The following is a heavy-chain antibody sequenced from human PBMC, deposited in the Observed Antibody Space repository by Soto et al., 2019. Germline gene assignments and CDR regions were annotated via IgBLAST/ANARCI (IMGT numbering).Heavy chain of an antibody. CDR1: GYTFTDYY. Sequence: QVQLVQSGAEVKKPGDSVKVSCKTSGYTFTDYYMHWVRQAPGQGFEWVGGINPKSGGPKYVPKFQGRVTVTRDTSTSTAYMELNRLTSDDTAVYYCASEDCRNTNCLMGFDYWGQGTLVTVSS. J-gene: IGHJ4*02. V-gene: IGHV1-2*02. CDR3: ASEDCRNTNCLMGFDY. CDR2: INPKSGGP. D-gene: IGHD2-15*01.